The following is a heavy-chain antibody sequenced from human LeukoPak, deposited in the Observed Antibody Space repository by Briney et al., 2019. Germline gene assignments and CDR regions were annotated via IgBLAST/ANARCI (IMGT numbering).Heavy chain of an antibody. CDR2: INHSGST. Sequence: GSLRLSCATSGFSFSGTWMTWIRQPPGKGLEWIGEINHSGSTNYNPSLKSRVTISVDTSKNQFSLKLSSVTAADTAVYYCARGKGGRSDSSGYYPNWGQGTLVTVSS. CDR1: GFSFSGTW. J-gene: IGHJ4*02. D-gene: IGHD3-22*01. V-gene: IGHV4-34*01. CDR3: ARGKGGRSDSSGYYPN.